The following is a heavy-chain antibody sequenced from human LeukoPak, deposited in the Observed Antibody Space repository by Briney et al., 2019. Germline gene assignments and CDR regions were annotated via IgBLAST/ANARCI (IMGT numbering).Heavy chain of an antibody. D-gene: IGHD6-19*01. CDR3: VKNGIYSSGWFGGYFDY. Sequence: WVSLRLSCAASGFTFSSYEMHWVRQAPGKGLEWISYPSSSGSNINYADSVKGRFTISRDNAKNSLYLQMNSLRAEDTAVYYCVKNGIYSSGWFGGYFDYWGQGALVTVSS. J-gene: IGHJ4*02. CDR2: PSSSGSNI. V-gene: IGHV3-48*03. CDR1: GFTFSSYE.